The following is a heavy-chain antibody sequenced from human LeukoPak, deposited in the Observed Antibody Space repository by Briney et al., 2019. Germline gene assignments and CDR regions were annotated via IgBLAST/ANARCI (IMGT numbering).Heavy chain of an antibody. Sequence: SQTLSLTCTVSGGSISSGDYYWSWIRQPPGKGLEWIGHIYYSGSTYYNPSLKSRVTISVDTSKNQSSLKLSSVTAADTAVYYCARARREMVRGVIIPDAFDIWGQGTMVTVSS. D-gene: IGHD3-10*01. J-gene: IGHJ3*02. CDR3: ARARREMVRGVIIPDAFDI. CDR2: IYYSGST. V-gene: IGHV4-30-4*01. CDR1: GGSISSGDYY.